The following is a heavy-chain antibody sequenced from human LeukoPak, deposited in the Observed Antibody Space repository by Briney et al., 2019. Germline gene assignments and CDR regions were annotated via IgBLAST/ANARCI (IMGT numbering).Heavy chain of an antibody. Sequence: PSETLSLTCTVSGSSISAYYWSWIRQPPGKGLEWIGYIYYTGSINYNPSLKSRVTISIDRPKNQFSLTLSSVTAADTAVYYCARAAAAGIEIYWGQGTLVTVSS. J-gene: IGHJ4*02. CDR3: ARAAAAGIEIY. V-gene: IGHV4-59*01. D-gene: IGHD6-13*01. CDR1: GSSISAYY. CDR2: IYYTGSI.